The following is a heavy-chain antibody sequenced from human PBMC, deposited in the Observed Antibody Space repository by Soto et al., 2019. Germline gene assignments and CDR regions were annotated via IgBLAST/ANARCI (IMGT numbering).Heavy chain of an antibody. V-gene: IGHV1-18*01. Sequence: GASVKVSCKASGYTFTSYGISWVRQAPGQGLEWMGWISAYNGNTNYAQKLQGRVTMTTDTSTSTAYMELRSLRSDDTAVYFFARDSPSGIVVPTPYYFDYWGQGTLVTVSS. D-gene: IGHD3-22*01. CDR2: ISAYNGNT. CDR1: GYTFTSYG. CDR3: ARDSPSGIVVPTPYYFDY. J-gene: IGHJ4*02.